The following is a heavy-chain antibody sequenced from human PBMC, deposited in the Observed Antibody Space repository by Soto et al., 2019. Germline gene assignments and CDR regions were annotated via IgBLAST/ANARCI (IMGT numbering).Heavy chain of an antibody. CDR3: ARVKLAAAGTLDAFAI. Sequence: QVQLQESGPGLVKPSGTLSLTCAVSGGSISSSNWWSWVRQPPGKGLEWIGEIYHSGSTNYNPSLKSRVTISVDKSKTQFSLTLSSVTAAATAVYYCARVKLAAAGTLDAFAIWGQGTMVTVSS. J-gene: IGHJ3*02. CDR2: IYHSGST. CDR1: GGSISSSNW. V-gene: IGHV4-4*02. D-gene: IGHD6-13*01.